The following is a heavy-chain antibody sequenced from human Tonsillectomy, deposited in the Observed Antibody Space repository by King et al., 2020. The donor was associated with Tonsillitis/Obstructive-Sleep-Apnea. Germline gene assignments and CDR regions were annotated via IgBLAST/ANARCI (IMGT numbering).Heavy chain of an antibody. Sequence: VQLVESGGGLVQPGGSLKLSCAASGFTFSGSAMHWVRQASGKGLEWVGRIRSKANSYATAYAASVKGRFTTSRDDSKNTAYLQMNSLKTEDTAVYYCTRHGPSDSYCSSTSCVSKGLYYYYYMDVWGKGTTVTVSS. CDR2: IRSKANSYAT. J-gene: IGHJ6*03. D-gene: IGHD2-2*01. V-gene: IGHV3-73*01. CDR1: GFTFSGSA. CDR3: TRHGPSDSYCSSTSCVSKGLYYYYYMDV.